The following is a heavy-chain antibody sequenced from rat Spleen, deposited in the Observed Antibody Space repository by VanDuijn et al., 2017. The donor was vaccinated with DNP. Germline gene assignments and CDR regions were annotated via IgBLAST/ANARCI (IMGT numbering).Heavy chain of an antibody. CDR2: ISYSGST. D-gene: IGHD1-4*01. CDR1: GYSITTNY. CDR3: ASGPNGYNYFDY. V-gene: IGHV3-1*01. J-gene: IGHJ2*01. Sequence: EVQLQESGPGLVKPSQSLSLTCSVTGYSITTNYWGWIRKFPGNRMEWIGLISYSGSTSYSPSPKSRISITRDTSKNQFFLQVNSVTTEDTATYYCASGPNGYNYFDYWGQGVMVTVSS.